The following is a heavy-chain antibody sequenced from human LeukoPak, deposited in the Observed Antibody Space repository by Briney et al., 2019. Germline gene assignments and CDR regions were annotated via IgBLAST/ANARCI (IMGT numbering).Heavy chain of an antibody. Sequence: GGSLRLSCAASGFTFNTYWMSWVRQAPGKGLEWLANIKEDGTRDYYVESVKGRFTISKDNAKTSLYLQVNSLRAEDTAVYYCARDTKAGYFDLWGQGTLVTVCS. CDR1: GFTFNTYW. J-gene: IGHJ4*02. CDR3: ARDTKAGYFDL. CDR2: IKEDGTRD. V-gene: IGHV3-7*01.